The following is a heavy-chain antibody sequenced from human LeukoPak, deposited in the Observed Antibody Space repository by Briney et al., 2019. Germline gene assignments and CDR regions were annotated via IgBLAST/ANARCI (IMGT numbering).Heavy chain of an antibody. D-gene: IGHD1-7*01. V-gene: IGHV4-38-2*01. CDR1: GYSISSGYY. Sequence: SETLSLTCAVSGYSISSGYYWGWIRQPPGKRLEWIGSIYHSGSTYYNPSLKSRVTISVDTSKNQFSLKLSSVTAADTAVYYCARHRSLDRGTTVLDYWGQGTLVTVSS. J-gene: IGHJ4*02. CDR3: ARHRSLDRGTTVLDY. CDR2: IYHSGST.